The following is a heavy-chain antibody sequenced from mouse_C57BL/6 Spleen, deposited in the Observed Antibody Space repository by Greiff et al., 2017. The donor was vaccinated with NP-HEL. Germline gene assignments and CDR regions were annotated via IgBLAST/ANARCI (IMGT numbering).Heavy chain of an antibody. D-gene: IGHD2-5*01. CDR2: IYPRSGNT. Sequence: LVESGAELARPGASVKLSCKASGYTFTSYGISWVKQRTGQGLEWIGEIYPRSGNTYYNEKFKGKATLTADKSSSTAYMELRSLTSEDSAVYFCARKGSNYDAMDYWGQGTSVTVSS. V-gene: IGHV1-81*01. J-gene: IGHJ4*01. CDR3: ARKGSNYDAMDY. CDR1: GYTFTSYG.